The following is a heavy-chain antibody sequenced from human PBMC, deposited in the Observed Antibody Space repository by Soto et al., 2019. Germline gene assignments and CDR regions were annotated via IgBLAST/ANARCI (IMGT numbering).Heavy chain of an antibody. D-gene: IGHD3-16*01. CDR3: AGELTRWGSGFGGGYFDY. J-gene: IGHJ4*02. Sequence: QVQLVQSGAEVKKPGASVKVSCKASGYTFTSYGISWVRQAPGQGLEWMGWISAYNGNTNYAQKLLGRGKMTRDTSAGTAYRGRRRRGSGDPGVYYGAGELTRWGSGFGGGYFDYWGQGTLVTVSS. V-gene: IGHV1-18*04. CDR2: ISAYNGNT. CDR1: GYTFTSYG.